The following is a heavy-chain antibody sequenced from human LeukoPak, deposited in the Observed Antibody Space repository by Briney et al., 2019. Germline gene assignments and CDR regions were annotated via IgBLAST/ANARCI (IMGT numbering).Heavy chain of an antibody. CDR3: ARVSRDLYGMDV. Sequence: ASVKVSCKASGYTFTSYDINWVRQATGQGLEWMGWMNPNSGNTGYAQKFQGRVTMTRTTSISTAYMELSSLRSEHTAVYYCARVSRDLYGMDVWGQGTTVTVSS. D-gene: IGHD3-3*01. CDR2: MNPNSGNT. V-gene: IGHV1-8*01. CDR1: GYTFTSYD. J-gene: IGHJ6*02.